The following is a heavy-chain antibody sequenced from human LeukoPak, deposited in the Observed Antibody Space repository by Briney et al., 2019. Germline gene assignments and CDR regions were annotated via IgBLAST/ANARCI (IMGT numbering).Heavy chain of an antibody. J-gene: IGHJ4*02. V-gene: IGHV4-39*07. CDR2: IYYSGST. CDR1: GGSISSSSYY. Sequence: SETLSLTCTVSGGSISSSSYYWGWIRQPPGKGLEWIGSIYYSGSTYYNPSLKSRVTISVDTSKNQFSLKLSSVTAADTAVYYCARVKGSYYDSSGYYPTRLYYFDYWGQGTLVTVSS. CDR3: ARVKGSYYDSSGYYPTRLYYFDY. D-gene: IGHD3-22*01.